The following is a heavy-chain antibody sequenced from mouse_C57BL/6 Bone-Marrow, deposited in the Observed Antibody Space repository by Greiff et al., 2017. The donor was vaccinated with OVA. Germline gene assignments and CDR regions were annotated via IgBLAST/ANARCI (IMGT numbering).Heavy chain of an antibody. J-gene: IGHJ2*01. CDR2: ISSGGSYT. V-gene: IGHV5-6*01. CDR3: ARRSYYGSSFDY. D-gene: IGHD1-1*01. CDR1: GFTFSSYG. Sequence: EVQVVESGGDLVKPGGSLKLSCAASGFTFSSYGMSWVRQTPDKRLEWVATISSGGSYTYYPDSVKGRFTISRDNAKNTLYLQMSSLKSEDTAMYYCARRSYYGSSFDYWGQGTTLTVSS.